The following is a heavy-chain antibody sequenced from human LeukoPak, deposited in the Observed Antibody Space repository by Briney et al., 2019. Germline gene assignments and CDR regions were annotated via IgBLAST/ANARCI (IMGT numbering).Heavy chain of an antibody. CDR3: ARAWGSSYKDDAFDI. Sequence: GASVKVSCKASGYTFTGYYMHWVRQAPGQGREWMGWINPNSGGTNYPQKFQGRVTMTRDTSINTAYMELSRLRSDDSAVYYCARAWGSSYKDDAFDIWGQGTMVTVSS. D-gene: IGHD6-13*01. CDR1: GYTFTGYY. CDR2: INPNSGGT. V-gene: IGHV1-2*02. J-gene: IGHJ3*02.